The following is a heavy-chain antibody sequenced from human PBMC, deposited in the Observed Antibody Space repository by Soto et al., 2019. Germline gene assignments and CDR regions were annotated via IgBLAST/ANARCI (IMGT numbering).Heavy chain of an antibody. V-gene: IGHV4-61*01. D-gene: IGHD2-2*01. CDR3: ASEEVCSSTSCYFNWFDP. J-gene: IGHJ5*02. Sequence: SETLSLTCTVSGGSVSSGSYYWSWIRQPPXKGLEWIGYIYYSGSTNYNPSLKSRVTISVDTSKNQFSLKLSSVTAADTAVYYCASEEVCSSTSCYFNWFDPWGQGSLVTVSS. CDR2: IYYSGST. CDR1: GGSVSSGSYY.